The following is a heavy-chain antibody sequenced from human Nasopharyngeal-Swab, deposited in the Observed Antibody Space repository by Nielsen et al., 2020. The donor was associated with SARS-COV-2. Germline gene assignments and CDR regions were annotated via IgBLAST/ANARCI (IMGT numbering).Heavy chain of an antibody. CDR3: AKDLRDSNGYYAFDY. Sequence: GESLKISCAASGFTFSSYAMSWVRQAPGKGLEWVSVIYSGGSSTYYADSVKGRFTISRDNSKNTLYLQMNSLRAEDTAVYYCAKDLRDSNGYYAFDYWGQGTLVTVSS. CDR1: GFTFSSYA. D-gene: IGHD3-22*01. J-gene: IGHJ4*02. V-gene: IGHV3-23*03. CDR2: IYSGGSST.